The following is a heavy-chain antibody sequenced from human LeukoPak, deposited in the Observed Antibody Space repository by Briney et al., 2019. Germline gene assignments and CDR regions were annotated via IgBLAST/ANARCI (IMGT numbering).Heavy chain of an antibody. V-gene: IGHV4-38-2*02. CDR2: IYHSGST. CDR3: ARVKKITDGYNYLIGAFDI. J-gene: IGHJ3*02. D-gene: IGHD5-24*01. Sequence: SETLSLTCTVSGYSISSGYYWGWIRQPPGKGLEWIGSIYHSGSTYYNPSLKSRVTISVDTSKNQFSLKLSSVTAADTAEYYCARVKKITDGYNYLIGAFDIWGQGTMVTVSS. CDR1: GYSISSGYY.